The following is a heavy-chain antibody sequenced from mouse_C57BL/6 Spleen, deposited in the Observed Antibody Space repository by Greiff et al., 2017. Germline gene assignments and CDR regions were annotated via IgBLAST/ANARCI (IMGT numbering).Heavy chain of an antibody. J-gene: IGHJ2*01. CDR1: GYAFSSYW. CDR2: IYPGDGDT. CDR3: ARGTYDYPHYFDY. Sequence: VKVVESGAELVKPGASVKISCKASGYAFSSYWMNWVKQRPGKGLEWIGQIYPGDGDTNYNGKFKGKATLTADKSSSTAYMQLSSLTSEDSAVYFCARGTYDYPHYFDYWGQGTTLTVSS. V-gene: IGHV1-80*01. D-gene: IGHD2-4*01.